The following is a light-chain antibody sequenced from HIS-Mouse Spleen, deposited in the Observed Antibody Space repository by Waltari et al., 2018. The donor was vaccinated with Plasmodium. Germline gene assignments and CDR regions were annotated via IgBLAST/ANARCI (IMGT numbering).Light chain of an antibody. Sequence: EIVLTQSPGTLSLSPGERATLSCRASRSVSSSYLAWYQQKPGQAPRHLIYGAASRATGIADRFSGSGSETDFTLTISRLEPEDFAVYYCQQYGSSPLTFGGGTKVEIK. J-gene: IGKJ4*01. CDR3: QQYGSSPLT. CDR2: GAA. V-gene: IGKV3-20*01. CDR1: RSVSSSY.